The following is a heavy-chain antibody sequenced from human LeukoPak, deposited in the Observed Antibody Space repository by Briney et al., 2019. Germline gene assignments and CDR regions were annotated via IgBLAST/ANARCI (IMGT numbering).Heavy chain of an antibody. CDR3: ARVGGGLDYGDYPSPIDY. Sequence: GGSLRLSCAASGFTFSSYWMHWVRQAPGKGLVWVSRINSDGSSTSYADSVKGRFTISRDTAKNTLYLQMNSLRAEDTAVYYCARVGGGLDYGDYPSPIDYWGQGTLVTVSS. CDR2: INSDGSST. D-gene: IGHD4-17*01. J-gene: IGHJ4*02. CDR1: GFTFSSYW. V-gene: IGHV3-74*01.